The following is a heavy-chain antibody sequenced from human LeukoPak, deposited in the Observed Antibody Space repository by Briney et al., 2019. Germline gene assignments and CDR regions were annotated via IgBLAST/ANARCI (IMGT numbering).Heavy chain of an antibody. CDR2: IDPHDSST. J-gene: IGHJ4*02. Sequence: GESLKISCQGSGYSFTSFWINWVGQMPGKGLEWMGRIDPHDSSTTYSPSFEGHVTMSADNSISTAYLQWSSLKASDTALYYCARRRVCSGGRCYSDFWGQGSLVTVSS. CDR1: GYSFTSFW. V-gene: IGHV5-10-1*01. D-gene: IGHD2-15*01. CDR3: ARRRVCSGGRCYSDF.